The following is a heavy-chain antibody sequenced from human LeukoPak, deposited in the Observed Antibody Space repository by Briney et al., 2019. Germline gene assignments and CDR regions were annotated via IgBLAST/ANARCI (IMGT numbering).Heavy chain of an antibody. CDR2: ILYDGSNK. J-gene: IGHJ4*02. Sequence: PGTSLRLSCAASGFTFSAYALHWVRQTPGKGLEWVALILYDGSNKFYADSVKGRFAISRDDSKNTLYLQMYSLTADDTAVYYCVRDQGYQLRPSCWFDYWGQGTLVTVSS. D-gene: IGHD2-2*01. V-gene: IGHV3-30*09. CDR1: GFTFSAYA. CDR3: VRDQGYQLRPSCWFDY.